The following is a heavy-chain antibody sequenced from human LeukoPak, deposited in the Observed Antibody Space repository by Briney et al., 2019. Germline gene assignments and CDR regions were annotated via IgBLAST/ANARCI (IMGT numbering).Heavy chain of an antibody. Sequence: SETLSLTCTVSSGSISSYYWSWIRQPPGKGLEWIGYIYYSGSTNYNPSLKSRVTISVDTSKNQFSLKLSSVTAADTAVYYCARGNYCTNGVCYGPDYFQHWGQGTLVTVSS. D-gene: IGHD2-8*01. CDR1: SGSISSYY. CDR2: IYYSGST. V-gene: IGHV4-59*08. J-gene: IGHJ1*01. CDR3: ARGNYCTNGVCYGPDYFQH.